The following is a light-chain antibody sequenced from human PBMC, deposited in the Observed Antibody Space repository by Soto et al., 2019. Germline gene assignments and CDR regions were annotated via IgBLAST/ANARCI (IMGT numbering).Light chain of an antibody. V-gene: IGKV3-20*01. CDR2: AAS. Sequence: VVTQSRTTLSVSQRERAALSCRASQFVSTNLAWYQQRPGQAPRLLIYAASSRATGIPDRFSGSGSGTDFTLTISRLEPEDFAVYYCQQYGSPLTFGGGTKVDIK. J-gene: IGKJ4*01. CDR1: QFVSTN. CDR3: QQYGSPLT.